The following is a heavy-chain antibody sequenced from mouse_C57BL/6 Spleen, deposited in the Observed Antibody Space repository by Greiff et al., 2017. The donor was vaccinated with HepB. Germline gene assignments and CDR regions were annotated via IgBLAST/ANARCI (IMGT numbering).Heavy chain of an antibody. CDR2: IYPGSGNT. CDR1: GYTFTDYY. J-gene: IGHJ2*01. Sequence: QVQLQQSGAELVRPGASVKLSCKASGYTFTDYYINWVKQRPGQGLEWIARIYPGSGNTYYNEKFKGKATLTAEKSSSTAYMQLSSLTSEDSAVYFCARWDYDEGFDYWGQGTTLTVSS. V-gene: IGHV1-76*01. CDR3: ARWDYDEGFDY. D-gene: IGHD2-4*01.